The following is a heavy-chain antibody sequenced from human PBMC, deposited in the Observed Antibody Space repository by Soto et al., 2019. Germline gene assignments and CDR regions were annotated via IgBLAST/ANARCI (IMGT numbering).Heavy chain of an antibody. CDR2: TYYRSKWYN. Sequence: QVQLQQSGPGLVKPSQTLSLTCAISGDSVSSNSAAWNWIRQSPSRGLEWLGRTYYRSKWYNDYAVSVKSRITINPDTSKNQFSLQLNSVTPEDTAVYYCARHGYSSSWYQSAGDNWFDPWGQGTLVTVSS. J-gene: IGHJ5*02. CDR3: ARHGYSSSWYQSAGDNWFDP. CDR1: GDSVSSNSAA. V-gene: IGHV6-1*01. D-gene: IGHD6-13*01.